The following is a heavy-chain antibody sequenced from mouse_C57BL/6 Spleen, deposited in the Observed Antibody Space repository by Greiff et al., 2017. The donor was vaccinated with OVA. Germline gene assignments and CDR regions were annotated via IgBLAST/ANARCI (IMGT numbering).Heavy chain of an antibody. CDR3: ARVGAVVEYFDV. CDR2: ISYDGSN. D-gene: IGHD1-1*01. V-gene: IGHV3-6*01. Sequence: EVQLKESGPGLVKPSQSLSLTCSVTGYSITSGYYWNWIRQFPGNKLEWMGYISYDGSNNYNPSLKNRISITRDTSKNQFFLKLNSVTTEDTATYYCARVGAVVEYFDVWGTGTTVTVSS. CDR1: GYSITSGYY. J-gene: IGHJ1*03.